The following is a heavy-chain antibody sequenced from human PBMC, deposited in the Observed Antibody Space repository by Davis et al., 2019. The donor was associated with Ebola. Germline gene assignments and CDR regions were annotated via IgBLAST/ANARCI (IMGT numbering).Heavy chain of an antibody. Sequence: GESLKISCAASGFTFSSYWMSWVRQAPGKGLEWVANIRQDGTEKYYVDSVEGRFAISRDNAKSSLYLQMNSLRADDTAMYYCAREGGGAWGYWGQGTLVTVSS. V-gene: IGHV3-7*01. CDR2: IRQDGTEK. D-gene: IGHD2-15*01. CDR3: AREGGGAWGY. J-gene: IGHJ4*02. CDR1: GFTFSSYW.